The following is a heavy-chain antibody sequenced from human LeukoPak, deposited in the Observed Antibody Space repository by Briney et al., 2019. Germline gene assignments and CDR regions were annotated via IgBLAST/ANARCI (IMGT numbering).Heavy chain of an antibody. CDR2: IYWDDYK. V-gene: IGHV2-5*02. D-gene: IGHD6-6*01. Sequence: SGPTLVKTTQALTLNYIFSAFSLSTSEVGVAWIRQPPGKALEWLALIYWDDYKLYSPSLESRLTITKDTSKNQVVLTMTNMDPVDTATYYCARGPFSSSLNYWGQGTLVTVSS. J-gene: IGHJ4*02. CDR3: ARGPFSSSLNY. CDR1: AFSLSTSEVG.